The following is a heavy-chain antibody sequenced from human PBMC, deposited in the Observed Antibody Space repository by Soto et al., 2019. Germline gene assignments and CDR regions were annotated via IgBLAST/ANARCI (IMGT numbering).Heavy chain of an antibody. J-gene: IGHJ4*02. CDR3: ARDPYGAYYFDS. CDR2: IKQDGSEK. V-gene: IGHV3-7*01. Sequence: GGSLRLSCAASGFTFSSYWMSWIRQAPGKGLEWVANIKQDGSEKYYVDSVRGRFIISRDNAKNSLYLQMNSLRAEDTAVYYCARDPYGAYYFDSWGLGTLVTVSS. CDR1: GFTFSSYW. D-gene: IGHD4-17*01.